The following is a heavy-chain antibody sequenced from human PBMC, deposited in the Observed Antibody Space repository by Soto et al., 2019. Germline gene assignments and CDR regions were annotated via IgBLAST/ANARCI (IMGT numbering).Heavy chain of an antibody. D-gene: IGHD2-21*01. J-gene: IGHJ6*03. CDR2: SIPIQGRA. Sequence: QVQLVQSGAEVRKPGSSVKVSCEASGGSFISYIFTWVRQAPGQGLEWMGRSIPIQGRADYALKIQDRVTITAHRSTQTVYMELRILRPLDTALYYCAKSLVFVDHAYMYVWGKGTTVTVSS. V-gene: IGHV1-69*02. CDR3: AKSLVFVDHAYMYV. CDR1: GGSFISYI.